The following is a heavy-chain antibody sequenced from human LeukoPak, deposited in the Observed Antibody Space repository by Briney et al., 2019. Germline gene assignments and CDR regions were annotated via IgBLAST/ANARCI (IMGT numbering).Heavy chain of an antibody. CDR1: GYTFTSYY. J-gene: IGHJ4*02. CDR2: IIPSGGIT. Sequence: VASVKVSCKSSGYTFTSYYMYWVRHAPGQGLEWMGIIIPSGGITSYAQKFQGRVTMTRDTSTSTVYMELSSLRSEDTAVYYCARDSGMVRGTVDYWGQGTLVTVSS. D-gene: IGHD3-10*01. CDR3: ARDSGMVRGTVDY. V-gene: IGHV1-46*01.